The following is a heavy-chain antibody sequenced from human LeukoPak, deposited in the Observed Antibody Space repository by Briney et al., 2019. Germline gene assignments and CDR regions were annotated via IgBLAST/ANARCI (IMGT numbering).Heavy chain of an antibody. CDR2: ISSSSSYI. D-gene: IGHD6-19*01. Sequence: PGGSLRLSCAASGFTFSSYSMNWVRQAPGKGLEWVSSISSSSSYIYYADSVKGRFTIFRDNAKNSLYLQMNSLRAEDTAVYYCASVGGWPIYYWGQGTLVTVSS. CDR3: ASVGGWPIYY. J-gene: IGHJ4*02. V-gene: IGHV3-21*01. CDR1: GFTFSSYS.